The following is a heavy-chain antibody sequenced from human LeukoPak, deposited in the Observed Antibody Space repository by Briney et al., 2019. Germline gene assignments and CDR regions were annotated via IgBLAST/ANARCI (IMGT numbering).Heavy chain of an antibody. CDR1: GFTVSSNY. V-gene: IGHV3-53*05. CDR3: AKGAAAGTMGGTYYYYYYGMDV. CDR2: IYSGGST. D-gene: IGHD6-13*01. J-gene: IGHJ6*02. Sequence: QTGGSLRLSCAASGFTVSSNYMCWVRQAPGKGLEWVSVIYSGGSTYYADSVKGRFTISRDNAKNSLYLQMNSLRAEDTALYYCAKGAAAGTMGGTYYYYYYGMDVWGQGTTVTVSS.